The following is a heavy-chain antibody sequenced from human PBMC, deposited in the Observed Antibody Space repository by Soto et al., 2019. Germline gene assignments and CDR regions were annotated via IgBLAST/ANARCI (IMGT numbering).Heavy chain of an antibody. V-gene: IGHV3-7*01. CDR2: IKPDGSEQ. J-gene: IGHJ6*02. CDR1: EFTFDKYY. CDR3: ARGNWNYYYGFDV. Sequence: GGSLRLSCAASEFTFDKYYMTWVRQAPGKGPEWVANIKPDGSEQYYVDSVKGRFTISRDNANNPLYLQMNSLRAEDTAVYFCARGNWNYYYGFDVWGQGTTVTVSS. D-gene: IGHD1-20*01.